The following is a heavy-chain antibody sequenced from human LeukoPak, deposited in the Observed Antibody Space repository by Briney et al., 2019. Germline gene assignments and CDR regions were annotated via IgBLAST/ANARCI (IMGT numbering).Heavy chain of an antibody. CDR1: GGSISSGGYY. D-gene: IGHD3-10*01. V-gene: IGHV4-31*03. CDR2: IYYSGST. J-gene: IGHJ5*02. Sequence: PSETLSLTCTASGGSISSGGYYWSWIRQHPGKGLEWIGYIYYSGSTYYNPSLKSRVTISVDTSKNQFSLKLSSVTAADTAVYYCAREVLLWFGELYGAWFDPWGQGTLVTVST. CDR3: AREVLLWFGELYGAWFDP.